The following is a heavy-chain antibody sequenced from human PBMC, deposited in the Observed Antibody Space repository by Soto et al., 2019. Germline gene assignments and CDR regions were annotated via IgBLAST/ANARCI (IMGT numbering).Heavy chain of an antibody. V-gene: IGHV3-23*01. CDR1: GITFSNYA. CDR3: VRGRYGSEIH. CDR2: ISGGAT. D-gene: IGHD3-10*01. Sequence: PGGSLRLSCAASGITFSNYALSWVRQAPGKGLEWVSGISGGATHYAASVKGRFTISTHSSQSTLFLQMNSLRPEDTATYYCVRGRYGSEIHWGQGTKVTVSS. J-gene: IGHJ4*02.